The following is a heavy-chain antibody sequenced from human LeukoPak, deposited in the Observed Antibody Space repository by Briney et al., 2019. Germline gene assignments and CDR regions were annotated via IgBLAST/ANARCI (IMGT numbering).Heavy chain of an antibody. CDR2: MNPNSGNT. D-gene: IGHD1-1*01. J-gene: IGHJ4*02. Sequence: ASVKVSCKASGYTFTSYDINWVRQATGQGLEWMGWMNPNSGNTGYAQKFQGRVTITRNTSISTAYMELSSLRSEDTAVYYCAKEQRPLWGHNYQNFDYWGQGTLVTVSS. CDR3: AKEQRPLWGHNYQNFDY. CDR1: GYTFTSYD. V-gene: IGHV1-8*03.